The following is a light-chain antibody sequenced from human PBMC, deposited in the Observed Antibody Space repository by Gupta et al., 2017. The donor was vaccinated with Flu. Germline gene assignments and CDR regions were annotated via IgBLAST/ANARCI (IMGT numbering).Light chain of an antibody. V-gene: IGKV1-5*03. Sequence: DLQMTPSPSTPSATVGDRVTITCRASQSISSWLAWYQQKPGKAPKLLIYKASSLESGVPSRFSGSGSGTEFTLTISSLQPDDFATYYCQQYNSYSYTFGQGTKLEVK. CDR1: QSISSW. CDR2: KAS. CDR3: QQYNSYSYT. J-gene: IGKJ2*01.